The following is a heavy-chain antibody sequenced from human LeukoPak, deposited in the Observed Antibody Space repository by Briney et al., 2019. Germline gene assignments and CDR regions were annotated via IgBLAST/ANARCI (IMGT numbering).Heavy chain of an antibody. J-gene: IGHJ4*02. CDR2: IYYSGTT. CDR1: GGSISSYY. CDR3: ARLPLRSHFDY. Sequence: SETLSLTCTVSGGSISSYYWSWIRQPPGKGLEWIGYIYYSGTTNYNPSLKSRVTISVDTSKNQFSLKLNPVTAADTAVYYCARLPLRSHFDYWGQGTLVTVSS. V-gene: IGHV4-59*08.